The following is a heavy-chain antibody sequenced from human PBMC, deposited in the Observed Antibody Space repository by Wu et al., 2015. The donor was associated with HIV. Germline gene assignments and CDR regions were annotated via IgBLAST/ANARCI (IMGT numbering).Heavy chain of an antibody. CDR3: ARVVNYVGYYYYGMDV. J-gene: IGHJ6*02. CDR2: VRPYNGDT. V-gene: IGHV1-8*01. Sequence: QVQLMQSGSEVKKPGASVKVSCKVSGYIFNQYGLHWVRQAPGQRPEWMGWVRPYNGDTDYSEKFQGRITMTRNTSISTAYMELSSLRSADTAVFYCARVVNYVGYYYYGMDVWGQGTTVTVSS. CDR1: GYIFNQYG. D-gene: IGHD4-11*01.